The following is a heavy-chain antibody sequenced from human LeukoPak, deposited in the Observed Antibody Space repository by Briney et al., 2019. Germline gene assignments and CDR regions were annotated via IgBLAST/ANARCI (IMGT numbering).Heavy chain of an antibody. V-gene: IGHV1-24*01. CDR2: FDPEDGET. D-gene: IGHD2-2*02. J-gene: IGHJ3*02. CDR3: ATVFGPVRYCSSTSCYRYAFDI. CDR1: GYTLTELS. Sequence: ASVKVSCKVSGYTLTELSMHWVRQAPGKGLEWMGGFDPEDGETIYAQKFQGRVTMTEDTSTDTAYMELSSLRPEDTAVYYCATVFGPVRYCSSTSCYRYAFDIWGQGTMVTVSS.